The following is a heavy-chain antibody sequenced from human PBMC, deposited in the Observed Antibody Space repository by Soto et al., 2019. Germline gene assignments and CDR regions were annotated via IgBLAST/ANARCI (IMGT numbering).Heavy chain of an antibody. J-gene: IGHJ6*02. CDR2: IYYNGDT. V-gene: IGHV4-59*01. D-gene: IGHD1-1*01. CDR1: GGSISKYY. CDR3: ARFNAYKLPRYGYYYAMDV. Sequence: QVQLQESGPGLVKPSDTLSLTCTVSGGSISKYYWSWIRQPPGKGLEWIGYIYYNGDTDYSPSLKSRLTISVDTAKDQFSLKLYSVTAADTAVYYCARFNAYKLPRYGYYYAMDVWGQGTTVTVSS.